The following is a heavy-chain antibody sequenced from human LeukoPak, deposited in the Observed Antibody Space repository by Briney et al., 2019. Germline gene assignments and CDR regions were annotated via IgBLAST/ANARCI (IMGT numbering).Heavy chain of an antibody. D-gene: IGHD6-13*01. CDR3: AKGSIAADNDY. CDR2: ISWDGGST. V-gene: IGHV3-43*01. CDR1: GFTFDDYT. Sequence: GGSLRLSCAASGFTFDDYTMHWVRQAPGKGLEWVSLISWDGGSTYYADSVKGRFTISRDNSKNTLYLQMNSLRAEDTAVYYCAKGSIAADNDYWGQGTLVTVSS. J-gene: IGHJ4*02.